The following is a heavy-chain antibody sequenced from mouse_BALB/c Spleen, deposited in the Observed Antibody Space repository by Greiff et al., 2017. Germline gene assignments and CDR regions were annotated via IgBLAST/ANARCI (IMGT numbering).Heavy chain of an antibody. CDR1: GFTFSSYY. D-gene: IGHD2-4*01. CDR3: ARHNDYDSWFAY. J-gene: IGHJ3*01. V-gene: IGHV5-6-2*01. CDR2: INSNGGST. Sequence: EVMLVESGGGLVKLGGSLKLSCAASGFTFSSYYMSWVRQTPEKRLELVAAINSNGGSTYYPDTVKGRFTISRDNAKNTLYLQMSSLKSEDTALYYCARHNDYDSWFAYWGQGTLVTVSA.